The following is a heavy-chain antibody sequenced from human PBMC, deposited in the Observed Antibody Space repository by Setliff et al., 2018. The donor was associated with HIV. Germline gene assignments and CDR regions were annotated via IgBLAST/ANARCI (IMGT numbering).Heavy chain of an antibody. CDR2: IYTSGST. V-gene: IGHV4-4*07. J-gene: IGHJ4*02. D-gene: IGHD3-10*01. CDR1: GGSISSYY. CDR3: ASSLWFGELLTEDY. Sequence: PSETLSLTCTVSGGSISSYYWSWIRQPAGKGLEWIGRIYTSGSTNYNPSLKSRVTMSVDTSKNQFSLKLSSVTAADTAVYYCASSLWFGELLTEDYWGQGTLVTVSS.